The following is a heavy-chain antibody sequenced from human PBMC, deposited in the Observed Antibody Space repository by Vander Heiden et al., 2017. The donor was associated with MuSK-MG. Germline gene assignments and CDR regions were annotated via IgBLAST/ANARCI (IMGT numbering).Heavy chain of an antibody. CDR2: IWDDGSNK. V-gene: IGHV3-33*06. J-gene: IGHJ1*01. Sequence: QVQLVESGGGVVQPGRSLRLSCAASGFTFSSYGMHWVRQAPGKGVGWVAVIWDDGSNKYYTDSVKGRFTISRDNSKNTLYLQMNSLRAEDTAVYYCAKSQWLGAEYFQYWGQGTLVTVSS. CDR1: GFTFSSYG. D-gene: IGHD6-19*01. CDR3: AKSQWLGAEYFQY.